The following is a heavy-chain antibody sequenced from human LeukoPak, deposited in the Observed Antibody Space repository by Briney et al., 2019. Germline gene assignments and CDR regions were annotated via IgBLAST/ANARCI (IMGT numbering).Heavy chain of an antibody. CDR1: GFTFSLYE. V-gene: IGHV3-48*03. Sequence: GGSLRLSCAASGFTFSLYEMTWVRQAPGKGLEWVSYITRSGSTTYYADSVKGRFTISRDNSKNTLYLQMNSLRADDTAVYFCARWDSAGTSKYYFDYWGQGTLVTVSS. CDR2: ITRSGSTT. J-gene: IGHJ4*02. CDR3: ARWDSAGTSKYYFDY. D-gene: IGHD1-26*01.